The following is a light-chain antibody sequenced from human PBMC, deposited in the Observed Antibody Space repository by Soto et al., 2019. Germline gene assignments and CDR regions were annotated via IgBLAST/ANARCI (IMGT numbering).Light chain of an antibody. CDR1: QSVGDY. V-gene: IGKV3-20*01. CDR3: QQYGSSPT. J-gene: IGKJ4*01. CDR2: GAS. Sequence: EIEMTKSRCTLYVYKGERATLSCRASQSVGDYLAWYQQKPGQAPRLLIYGASSRATGIPDRFSGSGSGTDATLTINRLEPEDFAVYYCQQYGSSPTFGGGSNVDIK.